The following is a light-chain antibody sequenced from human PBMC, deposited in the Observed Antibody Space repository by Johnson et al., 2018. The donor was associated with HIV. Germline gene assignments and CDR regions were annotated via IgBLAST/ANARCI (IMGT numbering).Light chain of an antibody. CDR3: GTWDNSLSAYV. V-gene: IGLV1-51*02. J-gene: IGLJ1*01. CDR2: ENN. Sequence: QSILTQPPSVSAAPGQKVTISCSGSRSNIGSNFVSWYHQLPGTAPKLLIFENNKRPSGIPDRFSGSNSGTSATLGITGLQTGDEADYYCGTWDNSLSAYVFGTGTNVTVL. CDR1: RSNIGSNF.